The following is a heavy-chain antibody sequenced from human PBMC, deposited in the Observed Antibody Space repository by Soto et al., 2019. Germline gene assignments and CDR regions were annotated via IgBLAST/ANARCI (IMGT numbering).Heavy chain of an antibody. Sequence: EVPLVESGGGLVQPGGSLKLSCAASGFTFSGSAMHWVRQASGKGLEWVGRIRSKANSYATAYAASVKGRFTISRDDSKXSXYXXMNSLKTEDTAVYYCTRHALQYCGGDCYLLPYFDLWGRGTLVTVSS. J-gene: IGHJ2*01. CDR2: IRSKANSYAT. CDR3: TRHALQYCGGDCYLLPYFDL. D-gene: IGHD2-21*02. V-gene: IGHV3-73*02. CDR1: GFTFSGSA.